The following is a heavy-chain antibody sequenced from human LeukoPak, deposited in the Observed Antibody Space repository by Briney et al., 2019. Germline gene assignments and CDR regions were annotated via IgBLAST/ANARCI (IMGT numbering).Heavy chain of an antibody. J-gene: IGHJ3*02. D-gene: IGHD4-17*01. Sequence: SETLSLTCAVYGGSFSGYYWSWIRQPPGKGREWIGEINHSGSTNYNPSLKSRVTISVDTSKNQFSLKLSSVTAADTAVYYCARVGYGDDGDAFDIWGQGTMVTVSS. CDR2: INHSGST. V-gene: IGHV4-34*01. CDR3: ARVGYGDDGDAFDI. CDR1: GGSFSGYY.